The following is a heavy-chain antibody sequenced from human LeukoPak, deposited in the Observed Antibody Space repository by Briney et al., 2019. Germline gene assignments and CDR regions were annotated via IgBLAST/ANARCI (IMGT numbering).Heavy chain of an antibody. Sequence: GPTLVKPTQTLTLTCTFSGFSLSTSGVGVGWIRQPPGKALEWLALIYLDDDKRHSPSLKSRLTITKDPSKNQVVLTMTNMDPVDTATYYCAHTSTLYYYGSGRPPKFDPWGQGTLVTVSS. CDR2: IYLDDDK. CDR1: GFSLSTSGVG. CDR3: AHTSTLYYYGSGRPPKFDP. J-gene: IGHJ5*02. D-gene: IGHD3-10*01. V-gene: IGHV2-5*02.